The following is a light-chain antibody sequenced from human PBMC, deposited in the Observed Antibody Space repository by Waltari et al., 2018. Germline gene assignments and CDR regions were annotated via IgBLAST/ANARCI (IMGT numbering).Light chain of an antibody. CDR3: AQSTHWPPWT. Sequence: DVVMTQAPVSLPVTLGQSASISCKSGQSLVHTDGNTYLSWFQQRPGQPPRRLIYKVSNRDSGVPDRFSGSGSGTDFTLKISRVEAEDVGVYYCAQSTHWPPWTFGQGTKVGIK. V-gene: IGKV2-30*02. J-gene: IGKJ1*01. CDR1: QSLVHTDGNTY. CDR2: KVS.